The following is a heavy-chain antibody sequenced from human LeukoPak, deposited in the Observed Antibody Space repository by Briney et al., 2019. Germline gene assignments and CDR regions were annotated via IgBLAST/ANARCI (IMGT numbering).Heavy chain of an antibody. CDR1: GFTFGDSA. CDR2: IRSKAYGGTT. Sequence: QSGGSLRLSCTASGFTFGDSAMSWARQAPGKGLEWVGFIRSKAYGGTTEYAASVKGRFTISRDDSKSIAYLQMNSLKTEDTAVYYCTRGPVLRYFDWSDYWGQGTLVTVSS. V-gene: IGHV3-49*04. CDR3: TRGPVLRYFDWSDY. D-gene: IGHD3-9*01. J-gene: IGHJ4*02.